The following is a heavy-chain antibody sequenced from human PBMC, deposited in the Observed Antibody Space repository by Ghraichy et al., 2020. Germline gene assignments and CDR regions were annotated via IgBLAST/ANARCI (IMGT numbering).Heavy chain of an antibody. CDR1: GFTFSSYA. D-gene: IGHD5-12*01. V-gene: IGHV3-30-3*01. CDR3: ARDERWLRLPDY. J-gene: IGHJ4*02. CDR2: ISYDGSNK. Sequence: GGSLRLSCAATGFTFSSYAMHWVRQAPGKGLEWVAVISYDGSNKYYADSVKGRFTISRDNSKNTLYLQMNSLRAEDTAVYYCARDERWLRLPDYWGQGTLVTVSS.